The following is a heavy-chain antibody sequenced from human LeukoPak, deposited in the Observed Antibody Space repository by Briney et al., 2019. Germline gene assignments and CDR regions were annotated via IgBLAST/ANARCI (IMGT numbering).Heavy chain of an antibody. V-gene: IGHV4-34*01. CDR2: INHSGST. CDR1: GGSFSGYY. Sequence: PSETLSLTCAVYGGSFSGYYWSWIRQPPGKGLEWIGEINHSGSTNYNPSLKSRVTISVDTSKNQFSLKLSSVTAADTAVYYCARTLMRGSLLYWGQGTLVTVSS. CDR3: ARTLMRGSLLY. J-gene: IGHJ4*02. D-gene: IGHD3-10*01.